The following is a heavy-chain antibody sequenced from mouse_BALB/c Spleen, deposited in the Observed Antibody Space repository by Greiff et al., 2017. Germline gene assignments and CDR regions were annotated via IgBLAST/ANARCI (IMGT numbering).Heavy chain of an antibody. CDR2: ISSGGSYT. CDR1: GFTFSSYT. J-gene: IGHJ4*01. Sequence: EVKLVESGGGLVKPGGSLKLSCAASGFTFSSYTMSWVRQTPEKRLEWVATISSGGSYTYYPDSVKGRFTISRDNAKNTLYLQMSSLKSEDTAMYYCTRDYYGSSWGAMDYWGQGTSVTVSS. CDR3: TRDYYGSSWGAMDY. V-gene: IGHV5-6-4*01. D-gene: IGHD1-1*01.